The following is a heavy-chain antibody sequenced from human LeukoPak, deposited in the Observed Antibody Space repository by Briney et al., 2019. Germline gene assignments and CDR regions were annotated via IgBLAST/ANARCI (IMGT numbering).Heavy chain of an antibody. J-gene: IGHJ4*02. CDR1: GGSISVYY. Sequence: PSETLSLTCTVSGGSISVYYWSWFRQPPGKALEWIGYVSNIGSTKYNPSLRSRVTISGDTSRNQFSLKLSSVTAADTAVYYCAKYGNSGWVIDNWGQGTLVTVSS. V-gene: IGHV4-59*08. D-gene: IGHD6-19*01. CDR2: VSNIGST. CDR3: AKYGNSGWVIDN.